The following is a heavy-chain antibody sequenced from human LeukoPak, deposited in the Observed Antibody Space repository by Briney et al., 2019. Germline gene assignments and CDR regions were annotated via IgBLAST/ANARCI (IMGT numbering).Heavy chain of an antibody. CDR3: ARGVAAAGTPQYYFDY. Sequence: SETLSLTCTVSGGSISSYYWSWIRQPAGKELEWIGRIYTSGSTNYNPSLKSRVTMSVDTSKNQFSLKLSSVTAADTAVYYCARGVAAAGTPQYYFDYWGQGTLVTVSS. CDR2: IYTSGST. J-gene: IGHJ4*02. D-gene: IGHD6-13*01. CDR1: GGSISSYY. V-gene: IGHV4-4*07.